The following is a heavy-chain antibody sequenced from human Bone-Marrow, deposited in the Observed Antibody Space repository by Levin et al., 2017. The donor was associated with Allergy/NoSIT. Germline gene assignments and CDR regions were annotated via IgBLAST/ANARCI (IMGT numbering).Heavy chain of an antibody. CDR3: ARHCVHDFGAFEGGNWFDP. D-gene: IGHD3-3*01. J-gene: IGHJ5*02. CDR2: IYDSGTT. CDR1: GGSIRNSYYY. Sequence: SETLSLTCTVSGGSIRNSYYYWAWIRQPPGKGLEWIANIYDSGTTYYNPSLQSRAIISVDTSKNQFSLRLRSVTATDTAVYYCARHCVHDFGAFEGGNWFDPWGHGTLVTVSS. V-gene: IGHV4-39*01.